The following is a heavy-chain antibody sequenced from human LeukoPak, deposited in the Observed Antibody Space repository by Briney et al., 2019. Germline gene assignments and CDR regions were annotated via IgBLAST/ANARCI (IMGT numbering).Heavy chain of an antibody. V-gene: IGHV3-30-3*01. D-gene: IGHD6-13*01. CDR3: AREAAAGYDY. J-gene: IGHJ4*02. CDR1: GFTFSNYA. CDR2: ISYDGSSK. Sequence: GESLRLSCAASGFTFSNYAILWVRQAPGKGLEWVAVISYDGSSKNFADSVKGRFTISRDNSKNTLYLQMNSLRAEDTAVYYCAREAAAGYDYWGQGTLVTVSS.